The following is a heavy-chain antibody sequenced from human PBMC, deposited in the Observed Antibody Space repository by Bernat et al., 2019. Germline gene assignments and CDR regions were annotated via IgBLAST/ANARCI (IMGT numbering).Heavy chain of an antibody. J-gene: IGHJ4*02. Sequence: EVLVLESGGGLVQPGGFLRLSCAASGFTFSSYAMSWVRQAPGKGLEWVSGISGSGGTTYYADSVKGRFTISRDNSKNTLYLQMNSLRAEDTAVYYCAKSPVIRITMVRGKYYFDYWGQGTLVTVSS. V-gene: IGHV3-23*01. D-gene: IGHD3-10*01. CDR2: ISGSGGTT. CDR3: AKSPVIRITMVRGKYYFDY. CDR1: GFTFSSYA.